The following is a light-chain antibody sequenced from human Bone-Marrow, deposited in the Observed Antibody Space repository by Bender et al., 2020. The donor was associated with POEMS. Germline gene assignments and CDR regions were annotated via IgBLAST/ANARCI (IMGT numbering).Light chain of an antibody. Sequence: SYVLTQPPSVSVAPGQTARITCGGNNIGSKSVHWYQQKPGQAPVLVVYDDSDRPSGIPERFSGSNSGNTATLTISGLHSEDEADYYCVAWDDTLNGWVFGGGTKLTVL. CDR3: VAWDDTLNGWV. CDR2: DDS. CDR1: NIGSKS. V-gene: IGLV3-21*02. J-gene: IGLJ2*01.